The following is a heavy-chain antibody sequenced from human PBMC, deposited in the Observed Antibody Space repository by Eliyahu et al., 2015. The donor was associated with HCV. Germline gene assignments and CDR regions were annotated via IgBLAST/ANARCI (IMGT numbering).Heavy chain of an antibody. CDR1: XFPFSNXP. Sequence: EVQLLESGGGLVQPGGSLXLSCGXXXFPFSNXPXXWVRPGPGKGXEWVSGISGSGGGTYYADSVKGRFAISRDNSRNTLYLQMNSLRAEDTAVYYCAKAGYGYGGGYYWGQGTLVTVSS. CDR3: AKAGYGYGGGYY. J-gene: IGHJ4*02. V-gene: IGHV3-23*01. D-gene: IGHD5-18*01. CDR2: ISGSGGGT.